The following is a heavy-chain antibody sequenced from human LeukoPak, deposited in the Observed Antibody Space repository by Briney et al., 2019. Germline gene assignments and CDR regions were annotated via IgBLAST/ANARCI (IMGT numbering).Heavy chain of an antibody. V-gene: IGHV3-30*04. D-gene: IGHD2-15*01. CDR2: ISYDGNNK. Sequence: GGSLRLSCAASGFTFSNYAMHWVRQAPGKGLEWVAVISYDGNNKYYADFVKGRFTISRDNSKNTLYLQMNSLRAEDTAVYYCAKAAVAAIIVGTFDYWGQGTLVTVSS. J-gene: IGHJ4*02. CDR1: GFTFSNYA. CDR3: AKAAVAAIIVGTFDY.